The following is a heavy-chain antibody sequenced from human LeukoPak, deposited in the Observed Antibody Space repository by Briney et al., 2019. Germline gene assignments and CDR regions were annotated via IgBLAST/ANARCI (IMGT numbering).Heavy chain of an antibody. Sequence: GGSLRLSCATSGFTFSTYWMNWVRQAPGKGLEWVANIKQDESEQYYVDSVKGRFTISRDNAKNSLYLQMNSLRVEDTALYYCMRNTAFEHWGQGTLVTVSS. V-gene: IGHV3-7*01. D-gene: IGHD3-3*02. CDR3: MRNTAFEH. CDR1: GFTFSTYW. J-gene: IGHJ4*02. CDR2: IKQDESEQ.